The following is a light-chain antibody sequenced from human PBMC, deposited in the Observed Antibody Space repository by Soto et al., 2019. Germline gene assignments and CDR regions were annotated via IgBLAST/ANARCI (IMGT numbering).Light chain of an antibody. CDR3: QQYDSSPRT. V-gene: IGKV3-20*01. CDR1: QSVNSNY. CDR2: GAS. J-gene: IGKJ1*01. Sequence: EIVLTQSPGTLSLSPGERATLSCRASQSVNSNYLAWYQQKPGQGPRLLMYGASSRATGIPDRCSGSGSVIDFTLTISRLEPEDFAVYYCQQYDSSPRTFGQGTKVEIK.